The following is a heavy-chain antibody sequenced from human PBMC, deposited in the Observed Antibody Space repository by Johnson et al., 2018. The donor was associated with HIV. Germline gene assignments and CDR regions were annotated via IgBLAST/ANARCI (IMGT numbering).Heavy chain of an antibody. Sequence: QVHLVESGGGVVQPGRSLRLSCAASGFTFKSYSMHWVRQAPGKGLEWMAVISYDGSNKFYADSLKGRFTISRANSKNTLHLQMNSLRAADTAVYYCAKVMTASSVNSFGGVIDASDIWGQGTMVTVS. D-gene: IGHD3-16*01. CDR3: AKVMTASSVNSFGGVIDASDI. CDR2: ISYDGSNK. V-gene: IGHV3-30*18. CDR1: GFTFKSYS. J-gene: IGHJ3*02.